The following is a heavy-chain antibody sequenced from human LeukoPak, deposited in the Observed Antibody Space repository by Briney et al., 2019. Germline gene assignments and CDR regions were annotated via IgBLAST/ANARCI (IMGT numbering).Heavy chain of an antibody. V-gene: IGHV1-69*13. CDR3: ARRPEGATGHLGYFDL. Sequence: GASVKVSCKASGYTFTSYDINWVRQATGQGLEWMGGIIPIFGTANYAQKFQGRVTITADESTSTAYMELSSLRSEDTAVYYCARRPEGATGHLGYFDLWGRGTLVTVSS. D-gene: IGHD1-26*01. CDR2: IIPIFGTA. J-gene: IGHJ2*01. CDR1: GYTFTSYD.